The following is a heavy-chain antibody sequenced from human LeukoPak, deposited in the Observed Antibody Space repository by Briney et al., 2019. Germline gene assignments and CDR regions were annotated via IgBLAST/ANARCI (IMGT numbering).Heavy chain of an antibody. CDR3: ARVPGPNWFDP. CDR1: DGSISSSSYY. J-gene: IGHJ5*02. V-gene: IGHV4-39*07. CDR2: IYYSGST. Sequence: PSETLSLTCTVSDGSISSSSYYWGWIRQPPGKGLEWIGSIYYSGSTYYNPSLKSRVTISVDTSKNQFSLKLSSVTAADTAVYYCARVPGPNWFDPWGQGTLVTVSS.